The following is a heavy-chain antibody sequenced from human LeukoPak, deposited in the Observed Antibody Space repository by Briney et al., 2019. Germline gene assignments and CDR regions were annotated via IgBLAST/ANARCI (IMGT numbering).Heavy chain of an antibody. CDR1: GGSISSGSYY. CDR3: ARGVPIFGGGSCYLGNWLDP. V-gene: IGHV4-61*02. D-gene: IGHD2-15*01. Sequence: SQTLSLTCTVSGGSISSGSYYWSWIRQPAGKRLEWIGRIYTSGSTNYNPSLKSRVTISVDTSKNQLSLKLSSVTAADTAVYYCARGVPIFGGGSCYLGNWLDPWGQEPWSPSPQ. J-gene: IGHJ5*02. CDR2: IYTSGST.